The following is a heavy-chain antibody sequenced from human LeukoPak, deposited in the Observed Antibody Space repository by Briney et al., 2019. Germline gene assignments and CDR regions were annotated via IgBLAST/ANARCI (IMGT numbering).Heavy chain of an antibody. D-gene: IGHD2-15*01. CDR3: ARAGKGLGYCSGGSCYDWFDP. Sequence: SETLSLTCAVYGGSFSGYYWSWIRQPPGEGLEWIGEINHSGSTNYNPSLKSRVTISVDTSKNQFSLKLSSVTAADTAVYYCARAGKGLGYCSGGSCYDWFDPWGQGTLVTVSS. V-gene: IGHV4-34*01. J-gene: IGHJ5*02. CDR1: GGSFSGYY. CDR2: INHSGST.